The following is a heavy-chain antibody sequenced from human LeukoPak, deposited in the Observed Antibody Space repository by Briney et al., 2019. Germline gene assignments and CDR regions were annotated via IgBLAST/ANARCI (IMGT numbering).Heavy chain of an antibody. CDR2: FDPEDGET. J-gene: IGHJ5*02. V-gene: IGHV1-24*01. CDR1: GYTLTELS. Sequence: ASVKVSCKVSGYTLTELSMHWVRQAPGKGLEWMGGFDPEDGETIYAQKFQGRVTMTTDTATSTGYMELRSLTSDDTAVYYCSRVGVVLLANWFDPWGQGTLVTVSS. CDR3: SRVGVVLLANWFDP. D-gene: IGHD2/OR15-2a*01.